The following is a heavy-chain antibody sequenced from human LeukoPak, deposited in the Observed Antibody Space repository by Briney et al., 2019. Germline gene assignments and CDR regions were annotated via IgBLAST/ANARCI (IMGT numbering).Heavy chain of an antibody. Sequence: PSETLSLTCSVSGDSIHSYYWSWIRQPPGQELEWIGYIYYSGSTDYNASLKSRVTISVDTSKNQFSLKLSSVTAADTAVYYCARDARYSSGWYGTVDYWGQGTLVTVSS. J-gene: IGHJ4*02. D-gene: IGHD6-19*01. V-gene: IGHV4-59*12. CDR3: ARDARYSSGWYGTVDY. CDR1: GDSIHSYY. CDR2: IYYSGST.